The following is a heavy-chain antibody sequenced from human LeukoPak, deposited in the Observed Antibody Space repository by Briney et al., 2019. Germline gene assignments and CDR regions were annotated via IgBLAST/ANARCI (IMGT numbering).Heavy chain of an antibody. J-gene: IGHJ4*02. CDR3: ARVTRHCSGGKNYFDY. CDR1: GGSISSYY. V-gene: IGHV4-4*07. CDR2: IYTSGST. Sequence: PSETLSLTCTVSGGSISSYYWSWIRQPAGKGLKGIGRIYTSGSTNYNPSLKSRVTMSVDTSKNQFSLKLSSVTATDTAVYYCARVTRHCSGGKNYFDYWGQGTLVTVSS. D-gene: IGHD2-15*01.